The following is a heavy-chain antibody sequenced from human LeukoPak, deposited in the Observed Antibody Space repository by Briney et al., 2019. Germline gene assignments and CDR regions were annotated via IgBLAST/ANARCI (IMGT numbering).Heavy chain of an antibody. Sequence: PSETLSLTCTVSGDSITSHYWSWIRQPPGKGLEWIGYINYSGSTDYNPSLKSRVTMSAETSKNQFSLKLSSVTAAATAVYYCARHYDGRETRSYYEDYWGQGTLVIVSS. CDR1: GDSITSHY. CDR2: INYSGST. J-gene: IGHJ4*02. D-gene: IGHD1-26*01. V-gene: IGHV4-59*08. CDR3: ARHYDGRETRSYYEDY.